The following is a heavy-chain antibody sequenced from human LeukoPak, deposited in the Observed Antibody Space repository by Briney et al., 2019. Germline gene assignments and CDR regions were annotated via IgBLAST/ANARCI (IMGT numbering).Heavy chain of an antibody. V-gene: IGHV4-30-2*01. J-gene: IGHJ3*01. CDR3: ARGYCSGSTCYLAF. D-gene: IGHD2-15*01. CDR1: GGSISSGSYY. Sequence: SETLSLTCTVSGGSISSGSYYWSWIRQPPGKGLEWIGYIYPSGNTYYNPSLKSRVTISIDRSKNQFSLNLSSVTAADTAVYYCARGYCSGSTCYLAFWGQGTMVTVSS. CDR2: IYPSGNT.